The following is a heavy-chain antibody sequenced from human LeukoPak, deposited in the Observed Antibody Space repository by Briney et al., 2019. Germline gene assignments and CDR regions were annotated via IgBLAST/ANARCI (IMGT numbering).Heavy chain of an antibody. CDR3: ARESCSSTSCSDDY. CDR1: GYTFTSYG. D-gene: IGHD2-2*01. J-gene: IGHJ4*02. V-gene: IGHV1-18*04. Sequence: ASVKVSCKASGYTFTSYGISWVRQAPGQVLGWMGWIGAYNGNTNYAQKLQGRVTMTTDTSTSTAYMELRSLRSDDTAVYYCARESCSSTSCSDDYWGQGTLVTVSS. CDR2: IGAYNGNT.